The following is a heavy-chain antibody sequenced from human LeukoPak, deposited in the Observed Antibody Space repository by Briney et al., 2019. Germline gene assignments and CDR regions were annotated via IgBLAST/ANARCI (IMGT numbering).Heavy chain of an antibody. J-gene: IGHJ4*02. CDR1: GGSISSSSYY. CDR3: ARSHYYDSSGYYPLDY. CDR2: IYYSGST. Sequence: SETLSLTCTVSGGSISSSSYYWGWIRQPPGKGLEWIGSIYYSGSTYYNPSLKSRVTISVDTSKNQFSLKLSSVTAADTAVYYCARSHYYDSSGYYPLDYWGQGTLVTVSS. D-gene: IGHD3-22*01. V-gene: IGHV4-39*01.